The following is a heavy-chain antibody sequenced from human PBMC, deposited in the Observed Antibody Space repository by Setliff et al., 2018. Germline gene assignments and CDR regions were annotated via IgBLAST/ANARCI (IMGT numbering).Heavy chain of an antibody. D-gene: IGHD3-3*01. CDR2: INAGNGNT. Sequence: ASVKVSCKASGYTFTSYSMHWVRQAPGQSLEWMGWINAGNGNTKYSQKFQGRVTITRDTSASTAYMELSSLRSEDTAVYFCAGVLRDYDFWSEPPNWFDPWGQGALVTVSS. CDR1: GYTFTSYS. CDR3: AGVLRDYDFWSEPPNWFDP. V-gene: IGHV1-3*01. J-gene: IGHJ5*02.